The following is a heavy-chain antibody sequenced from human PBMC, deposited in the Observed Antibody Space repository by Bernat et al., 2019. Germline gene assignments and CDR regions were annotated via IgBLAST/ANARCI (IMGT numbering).Heavy chain of an antibody. V-gene: IGHV1-2*04. J-gene: IGHJ5*02. CDR1: GYTFTGYY. CDR3: ARSILYKEGNWFDP. Sequence: QVQLVQSGAEVKKPGASVKVSCKASGYTFTGYYMHWVRQAPGQGLEWMGWINPNSGGTNYAQKFKGWVTMTRDTSISTAYMELSRLRSDDTAVYYCARSILYKEGNWFDPWGQGTLVTVSS. CDR2: INPNSGGT. D-gene: IGHD2-15*01.